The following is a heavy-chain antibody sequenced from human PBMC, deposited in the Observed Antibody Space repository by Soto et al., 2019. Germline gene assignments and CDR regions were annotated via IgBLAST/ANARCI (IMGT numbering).Heavy chain of an antibody. J-gene: IGHJ4*02. CDR1: GTSSSGYI. CDR2: INHSGSA. Sequence: SETLSLPYAVYGTSSSGYISPWIRPTPGKGLQWIGQINHSGSAYYNPSLKSRVTISVHTSNSQFSLELSSVTAADTAVYYCARGLITGSHYSGGWYYFDSWGQGTQVTVSS. CDR3: ARGLITGSHYSGGWYYFDS. V-gene: IGHV4-34*01. D-gene: IGHD6-19*01.